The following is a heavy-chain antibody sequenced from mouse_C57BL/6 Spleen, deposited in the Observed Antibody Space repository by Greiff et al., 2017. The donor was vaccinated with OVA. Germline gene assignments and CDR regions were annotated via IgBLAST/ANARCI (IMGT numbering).Heavy chain of an antibody. CDR3: ARGGIGNYIAY. V-gene: IGHV1-69*01. CDR1: GYTFTSYW. D-gene: IGHD2-1*01. J-gene: IGHJ3*01. Sequence: QVQLQQPGAELVMPGASVKLSCKASGYTFTSYWMHWVKQRPGQGLEWIGEIDPSDSYTNYNQKFKGKSTLTVDKSSSTAYMQLSSLTSEDSAVYYCARGGIGNYIAYWGKGTLVTVSA. CDR2: IDPSDSYT.